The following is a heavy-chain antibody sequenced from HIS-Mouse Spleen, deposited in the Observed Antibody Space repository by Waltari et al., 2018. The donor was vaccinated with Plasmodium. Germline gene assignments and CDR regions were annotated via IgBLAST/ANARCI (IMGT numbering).Heavy chain of an antibody. Sequence: EVQLVESGGGLVQPGRSLRLSCAASGFPFDDYALPWVRQAPGKGLEWVSGISWNSGSIGYADSVKGRFTISRDNAKNSLYLQMNSLRAEDTALYYCAKDFCSGGSCLGLFDYWGQGTLVTVSS. D-gene: IGHD2-15*01. V-gene: IGHV3-9*01. CDR2: ISWNSGSI. CDR3: AKDFCSGGSCLGLFDY. CDR1: GFPFDDYA. J-gene: IGHJ4*02.